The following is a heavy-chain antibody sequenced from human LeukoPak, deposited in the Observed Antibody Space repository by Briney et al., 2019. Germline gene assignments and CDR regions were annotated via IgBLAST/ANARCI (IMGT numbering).Heavy chain of an antibody. Sequence: SQTLSLTCAVSGGSISSGGYSWSGIRQPPGKGLEWIGYIYHSGSTYYNPSLKSRVTISVDRSKNQFSLKLSSVTAADTAVYYCARASQWLGSRWFDPWGQGTLVTVSS. J-gene: IGHJ5*02. CDR1: GGSISSGGYS. CDR3: ARASQWLGSRWFDP. V-gene: IGHV4-30-2*01. CDR2: IYHSGST. D-gene: IGHD6-19*01.